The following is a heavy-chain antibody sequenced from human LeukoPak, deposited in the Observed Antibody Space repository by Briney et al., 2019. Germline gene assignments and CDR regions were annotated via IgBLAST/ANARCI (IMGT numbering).Heavy chain of an antibody. CDR1: VYTFTSYY. J-gene: IGHJ4*02. Sequence: ASVKVSCKASVYTFTSYYVHWVRQPPGQGLEWLGIINPNVGSTNYAQKFQGRVTLTSVTSTSAVYMELISLKSDDTAVYYCAIYGRRITVAGTGDNWGQGTRVTVSS. V-gene: IGHV1-46*01. CDR3: AIYGRRITVAGTGDN. D-gene: IGHD6-19*01. CDR2: INPNVGST.